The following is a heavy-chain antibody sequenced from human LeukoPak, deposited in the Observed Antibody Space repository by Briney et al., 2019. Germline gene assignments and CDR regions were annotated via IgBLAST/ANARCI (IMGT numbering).Heavy chain of an antibody. CDR3: ARESGAFSPFGF. V-gene: IGHV4-4*02. J-gene: IGHJ4*02. D-gene: IGHD1-26*01. Sequence: SGTLSLTCAVSGGSILSTNWWSWVRQPPGKGLEWIGEVHLSGASNYNPSLKSRVSMPIDKSRNHLSLELTSVTAADTAIYYCARESGAFSPFGFWGQGTLVTVSS. CDR2: VHLSGAS. CDR1: GGSILSTNW.